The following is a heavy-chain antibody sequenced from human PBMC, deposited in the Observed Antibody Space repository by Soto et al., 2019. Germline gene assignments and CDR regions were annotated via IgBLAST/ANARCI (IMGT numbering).Heavy chain of an antibody. CDR1: GFTFSSYA. V-gene: IGHV3-23*01. J-gene: IGHJ6*03. CDR3: AKDLEGDYYYLDV. Sequence: EVQLLESGGGLVQPGGSLRLSCAASGFTFSSYAMSWVRQAPGKGLEWVSAISGSGGSTYYADSVKGRFTISRDNSKNPLYLQMNSLRAEDTAVYYCAKDLEGDYYYLDVWGKGTTVNVSS. CDR2: ISGSGGST. D-gene: IGHD3-16*01.